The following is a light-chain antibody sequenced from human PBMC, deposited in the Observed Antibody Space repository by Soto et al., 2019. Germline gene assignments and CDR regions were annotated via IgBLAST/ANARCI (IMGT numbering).Light chain of an antibody. CDR2: EAS. J-gene: IGKJ5*01. Sequence: EIVLMQSPGTLSLSPGERATLSCSASQTLRRTYIAWYQQKPGQAPRVLIYEASNRATGIPARFSGSGSETDFTLTISSLEPEDFAVYYCQHRMNWPLTFGQGTRLEI. CDR1: QTLRRTY. CDR3: QHRMNWPLT. V-gene: IGKV3-11*01.